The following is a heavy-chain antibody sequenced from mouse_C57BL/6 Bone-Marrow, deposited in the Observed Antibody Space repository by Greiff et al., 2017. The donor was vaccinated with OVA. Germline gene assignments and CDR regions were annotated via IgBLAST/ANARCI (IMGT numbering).Heavy chain of an antibody. D-gene: IGHD2-1*01. V-gene: IGHV5-15*01. CDR2: ISNLAYSI. CDR1: GFTFSDYG. CDR3: ARLHYGNYGAMDH. Sequence: EVKLMESGGGLVQPGGSLKLSCAASGFTFSDYGMAWVRQAPRKGPEWVAFISNLAYSIYYADTVTGRFTISRENAKNTLYLEMSRLRSEDTAMYYCARLHYGNYGAMDHWGQGTSVTVSS. J-gene: IGHJ4*01.